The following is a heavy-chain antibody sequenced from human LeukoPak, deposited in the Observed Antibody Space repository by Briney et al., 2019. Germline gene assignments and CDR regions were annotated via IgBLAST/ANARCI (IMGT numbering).Heavy chain of an antibody. J-gene: IGHJ4*02. CDR2: MSPYTGNT. V-gene: IGHV1-18*01. CDR3: TREAEDLPGAITFLY. D-gene: IGHD2-2*01. CDR1: GYSFTGYG. Sequence: ASVTLSCKASGYSFTGYGVSWVRQAPGQGLEWMGWMSPYTGNTDYVHDLRGRVTVTADTSTNTVYMELRTPRSDDTAVYYCTREAEDLPGAITFLYWGQGTLVTVSS.